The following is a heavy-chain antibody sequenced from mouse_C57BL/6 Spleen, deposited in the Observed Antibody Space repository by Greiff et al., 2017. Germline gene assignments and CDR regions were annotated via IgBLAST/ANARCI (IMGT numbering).Heavy chain of an antibody. CDR3: ASSMTTVVATPFAY. Sequence: EVKLVESGGGLVKPGGSLKLSCAASGFTFSSYTMSWVRQTPEKRLEWVATISGGGGNTYYPDSVKGRFTIARDNAKNTLYLQMSSLRSEDTALYYCASSMTTVVATPFAYWGQGTLVTVSA. CDR2: ISGGGGNT. CDR1: GFTFSSYT. J-gene: IGHJ3*01. D-gene: IGHD1-1*01. V-gene: IGHV5-9*01.